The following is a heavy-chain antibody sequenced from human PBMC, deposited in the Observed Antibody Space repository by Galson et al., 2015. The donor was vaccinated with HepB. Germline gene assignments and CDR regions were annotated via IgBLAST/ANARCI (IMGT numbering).Heavy chain of an antibody. CDR2: ISGYNGNT. CDR3: ARVVRNPFCSGGGCPAGALDI. D-gene: IGHD2-15*01. V-gene: IGHV1-18*01. CDR1: GFIYSSYG. J-gene: IGHJ3*02. Sequence: SVKVSCKASGFIYSSYGFSWVRQAPGQGLEWMGWISGYNGNTNYVQKFQDKITMTTDTATSTAYMELRSLTSDDTAVYYCARVVRNPFCSGGGCPAGALDIWGHGTMVTVSS.